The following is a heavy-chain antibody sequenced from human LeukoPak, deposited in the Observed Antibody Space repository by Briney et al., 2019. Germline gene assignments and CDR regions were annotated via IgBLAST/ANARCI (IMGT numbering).Heavy chain of an antibody. CDR3: ARKPATIFGAGYWYFDL. V-gene: IGHV4-61*02. J-gene: IGHJ2*01. CDR1: GRSISSGSYY. Sequence: SETLSLTCTVSGRSISSGSYYWSWIRQPAGKGLEWIGRIYTSGSTNYNPSLKSRVTISVDTSKNQFSLKLSSVTAADTAVYYCARKPATIFGAGYWYFDLWGRGTLVTVSS. CDR2: IYTSGST. D-gene: IGHD3-3*01.